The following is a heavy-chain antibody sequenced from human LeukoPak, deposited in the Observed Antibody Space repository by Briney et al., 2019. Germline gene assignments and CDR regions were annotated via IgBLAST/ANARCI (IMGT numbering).Heavy chain of an antibody. V-gene: IGHV3-66*02. CDR2: IYSGGST. J-gene: IGHJ3*02. D-gene: IGHD3-22*01. Sequence: PGGSLRLSCAAFGFTVSSNYMSWVRQAPGKGLEWVSVIYSGGSTYYADSVKGRFTISRDNSKNTLYLQMNSLRAEDTAVYYCARRLLYYYDSSGYYLDALDIWGQGTMVTVSS. CDR1: GFTVSSNY. CDR3: ARRLLYYYDSSGYYLDALDI.